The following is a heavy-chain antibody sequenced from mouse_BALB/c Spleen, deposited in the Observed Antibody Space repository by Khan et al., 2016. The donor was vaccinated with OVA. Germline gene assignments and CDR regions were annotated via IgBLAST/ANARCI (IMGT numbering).Heavy chain of an antibody. V-gene: IGHV1-18*01. CDR2: INPKNGIT. CDR3: ARVYGGDFDY. J-gene: IGHJ2*01. Sequence: VQLKQSGPELVKPGASVKISCKTSGYTFTEYTLHWVKQSHGKSLEWIGVINPKNGITSYNQKFKGKATLTVDKSSSTAYMEFRSLTSEDSAVYYCARVYGGDFDYWGQGTTLTVSS. CDR1: GYTFTEYT. D-gene: IGHD1-1*01.